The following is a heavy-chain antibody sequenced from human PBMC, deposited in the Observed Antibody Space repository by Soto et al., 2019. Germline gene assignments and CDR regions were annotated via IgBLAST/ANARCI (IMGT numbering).Heavy chain of an antibody. J-gene: IGHJ5*02. CDR2: IYWNDDK. V-gene: IGHV2-5*01. CDR3: AHRGYGDYPRDNWFDP. D-gene: IGHD4-17*01. CDR1: GFSLSTGGLG. Sequence: QITLKESGPTLVKPTQPLTLTCTFTGFSLSTGGLGVGWIRQPPGKALEWLALIYWNDDKRYNPSLKSRLTITKDASKNQVLLTMTNMDPVDTATYYGAHRGYGDYPRDNWFDPWGQGTLVTVSS.